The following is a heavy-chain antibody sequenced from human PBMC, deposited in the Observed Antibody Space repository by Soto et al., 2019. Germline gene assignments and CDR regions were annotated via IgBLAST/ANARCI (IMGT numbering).Heavy chain of an antibody. Sequence: SLRLSSAASGFTFSSYAMHWVRQAPGKGLEWVAVISYDGSNKYYADSVKGRFTISRDNSKNTLYLQMNSLRAEDTAVYYCARDLAARHYYGMEVWGQGTTVTVSS. D-gene: IGHD6-6*01. CDR3: ARDLAARHYYGMEV. CDR1: GFTFSSYA. J-gene: IGHJ6*02. CDR2: ISYDGSNK. V-gene: IGHV3-30-3*01.